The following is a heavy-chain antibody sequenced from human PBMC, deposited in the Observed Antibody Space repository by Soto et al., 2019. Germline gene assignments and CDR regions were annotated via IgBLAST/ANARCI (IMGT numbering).Heavy chain of an antibody. Sequence: QVQLQELGPGLVKPSETLSLACSVSGDSITHNYWSWIRQPPGKGLEWIAYISHSARINYNPSLKSRVSISLDTSKNQFSLRVNSLTPADTAVYYCARTQGSGVSDYWGQGTLVTVSS. V-gene: IGHV4-59*01. D-gene: IGHD3-3*01. J-gene: IGHJ4*02. CDR1: GDSITHNY. CDR3: ARTQGSGVSDY. CDR2: ISHSARI.